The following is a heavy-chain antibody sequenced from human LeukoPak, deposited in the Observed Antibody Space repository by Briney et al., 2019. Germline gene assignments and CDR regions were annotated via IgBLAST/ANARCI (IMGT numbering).Heavy chain of an antibody. Sequence: ASPKVSSTASGFTPCRLGISSVRPTPEQGRGWREWISAFNGKSIYPQKFQGRVTMTTDTSTRTAYMELRSLRSDDTAVYYCAREAAGQANRDHFDTWGQGTMVSVSS. CDR3: AREAAGQANRDHFDT. CDR1: GFTPCRLG. CDR2: ISAFNGKS. V-gene: IGHV1-18*01. D-gene: IGHD1-14*01. J-gene: IGHJ4*02.